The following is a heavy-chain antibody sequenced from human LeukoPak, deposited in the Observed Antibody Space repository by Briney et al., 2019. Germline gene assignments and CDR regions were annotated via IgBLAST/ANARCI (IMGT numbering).Heavy chain of an antibody. Sequence: GGSLRLSCAASGFTFSSYWMSWVRQTPGKGLEWVANIKQDGSEKYNVDSVKGRFTISRDNAKNSLYLQMNSLRAGDTAVYYCARVVGSKGCSYDYWGQGTLVTVSS. J-gene: IGHJ4*02. D-gene: IGHD5-18*01. V-gene: IGHV3-7*01. CDR2: IKQDGSEK. CDR1: GFTFSSYW. CDR3: ARVVGSKGCSYDY.